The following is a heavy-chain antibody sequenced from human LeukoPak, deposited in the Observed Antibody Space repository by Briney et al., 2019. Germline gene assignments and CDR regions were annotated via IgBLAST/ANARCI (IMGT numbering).Heavy chain of an antibody. V-gene: IGHV4-61*08. CDR1: CDPISSHSDH. J-gene: IGHJ4*02. D-gene: IGHD5-12*01. Sequence: SETLSLTCTVSCDPISSHSDHQWTCIRQPPGKGLEWIGYSYHFGSTNYNPSLKSRVTISVDTSKNQFSLKLTSVTAADTAVYYCAREYSGFDYWGQGTLVTVSS. CDR3: AREYSGFDY. CDR2: SYHFGST.